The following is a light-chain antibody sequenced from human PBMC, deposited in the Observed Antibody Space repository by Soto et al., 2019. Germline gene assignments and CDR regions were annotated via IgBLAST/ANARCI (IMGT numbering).Light chain of an antibody. Sequence: EIVLTQSPGTLSLSPGERATLSCRASQSVSSDYLAWYQQKPGQAPRLLIYGASSRATGIPDRFSGSGSGTDFTLTINRLEPEDFAVYYCQHYSSSHTFGQGTKLEIK. CDR2: GAS. V-gene: IGKV3-20*01. CDR1: QSVSSDY. CDR3: QHYSSSHT. J-gene: IGKJ2*01.